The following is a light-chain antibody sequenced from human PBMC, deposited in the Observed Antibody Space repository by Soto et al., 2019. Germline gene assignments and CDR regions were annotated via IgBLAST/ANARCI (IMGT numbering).Light chain of an antibody. CDR2: DDS. Sequence: SYELAQPPSVSVAPGQTATVTCGGSNIGSKSVHWYQQKPGQAPVLVAYDDSERPSGIPERFSGSNSGNTATLTISRVEADDEADFYCQVWDSSSEHYVFGTGTKVTVL. J-gene: IGLJ1*01. CDR3: QVWDSSSEHYV. CDR1: NIGSKS. V-gene: IGLV3-21*02.